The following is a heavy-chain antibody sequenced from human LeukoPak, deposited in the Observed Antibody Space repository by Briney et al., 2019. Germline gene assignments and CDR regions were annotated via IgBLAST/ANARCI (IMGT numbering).Heavy chain of an antibody. V-gene: IGHV3-74*01. CDR2: SNADVSIT. CDR1: GFTFSRHW. J-gene: IGHJ6*02. D-gene: IGHD6-6*01. CDR3: ARGSSATGDYTMDV. Sequence: HPGGSLRLSCAASGFTFSRHWMHWVRQSPGKGLVWVSRSNADVSITGYADSVKGRFTISRDNAKNTLYLQMNSLRVEDTAVYYCARGSSATGDYTMDVWGQGTTVTVSS.